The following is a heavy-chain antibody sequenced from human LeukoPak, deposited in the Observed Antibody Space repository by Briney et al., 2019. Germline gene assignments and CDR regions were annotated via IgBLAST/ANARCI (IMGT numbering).Heavy chain of an antibody. CDR3: ARVSWLWLYYFDY. CDR2: INHSGST. CDR1: GGSFSGYY. V-gene: IGHV4-34*01. Sequence: SETLSLTCAVYGGSFSGYYWSWIRQPPGKGLEWIGEINHSGSTNYNPSLKSRVTISVDTSKNQFSLKLSSVTAADTAVYYCARVSWLWLYYFDYWGQGTLVTVSS. J-gene: IGHJ4*02. D-gene: IGHD5-18*01.